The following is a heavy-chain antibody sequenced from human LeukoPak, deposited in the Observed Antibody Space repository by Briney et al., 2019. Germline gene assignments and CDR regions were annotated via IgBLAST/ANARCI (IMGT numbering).Heavy chain of an antibody. CDR2: IKQDGSEK. Sequence: GGSLRLSCAASGFTFSSYWMSWVRQAPGKVLEWVSNIKQDGSEKYYVDAVSGRFTISIDKANNSLDLKMNRLRAEDTAVHYCARDLTGYSRSYSDYWGQGNLVTVSS. CDR3: ARDLTGYSRSYSDY. J-gene: IGHJ4*02. D-gene: IGHD1-26*01. CDR1: GFTFSSYW. V-gene: IGHV3-7*01.